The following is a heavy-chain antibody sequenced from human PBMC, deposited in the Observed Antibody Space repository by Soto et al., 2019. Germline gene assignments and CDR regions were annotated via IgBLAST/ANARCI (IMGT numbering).Heavy chain of an antibody. Sequence: GGSLRLSCAASGFTFSSYSMNWVRQAPGKGLEWVSYISSSSTIYYADSVKGRVTISRDNAKNSLYLQMNSLRDEDTAVYYCTRDRCSGGSCYSGVDYYYYGMDVWGQGTTVTVSS. CDR2: ISSSSTI. CDR3: TRDRCSGGSCYSGVDYYYYGMDV. D-gene: IGHD2-15*01. J-gene: IGHJ6*02. CDR1: GFTFSSYS. V-gene: IGHV3-48*02.